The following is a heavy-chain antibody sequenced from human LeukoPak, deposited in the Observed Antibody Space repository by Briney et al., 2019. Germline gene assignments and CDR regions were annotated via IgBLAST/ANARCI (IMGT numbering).Heavy chain of an antibody. J-gene: IGHJ4*02. Sequence: SETLSLTCAVYGGSFSGYYWSWIRQPPGKGLEWIGEINHSGSTNYNPSLKSRVTISVDTSKNQFSLKLSSVTAADTAVYYCARGQKNSSGYYIDYWGKGTLVTVSS. V-gene: IGHV4-34*01. D-gene: IGHD3-22*01. CDR1: GGSFSGYY. CDR3: ARGQKNSSGYYIDY. CDR2: INHSGST.